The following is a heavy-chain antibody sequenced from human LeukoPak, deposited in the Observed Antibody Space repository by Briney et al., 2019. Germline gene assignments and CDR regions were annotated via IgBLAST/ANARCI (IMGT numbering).Heavy chain of an antibody. CDR2: INHSGST. J-gene: IGHJ4*02. CDR3: ARGPLIAVAGTRDFDY. CDR1: GGSFSGYY. Sequence: SETLSLTCAGYGGSFSGYYWSWIRQPPGKGLEWSGEINHSGSTNYNPSLKSRVTISVDTSKNQFSLKLSSVTAADTAVYYCARGPLIAVAGTRDFDYWGQGTLVTVSS. D-gene: IGHD6-19*01. V-gene: IGHV4-34*01.